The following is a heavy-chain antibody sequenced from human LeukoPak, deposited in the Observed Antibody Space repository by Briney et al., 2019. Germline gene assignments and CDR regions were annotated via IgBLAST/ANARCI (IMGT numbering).Heavy chain of an antibody. V-gene: IGHV3-53*01. CDR1: GFIVRRNY. CDR2: IYTGGNT. CDR3: ASPSSGQSFDI. J-gene: IGHJ3*02. D-gene: IGHD6-19*01. Sequence: GGSRRLSCAASGFIVRRNYMIGVRQAPGRGLEWVSVIYTGGNTYYADSVKGRFTISRDNSKNTLYLQMHSLRAEDTAVYYCASPSSGQSFDIWGQGTMVTVSS.